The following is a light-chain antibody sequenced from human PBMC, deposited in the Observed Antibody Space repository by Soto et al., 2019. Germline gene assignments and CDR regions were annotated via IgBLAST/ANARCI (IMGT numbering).Light chain of an antibody. CDR3: SSYTTRNTRQID. J-gene: IGLJ1*01. CDR1: SSDVGGYNY. CDR2: DVS. V-gene: IGLV2-14*01. Sequence: QSALTQPAPVSGSPGQSITISCTGTSSDVGGYNYVSWYQQHPGKAPKFMIYDVSNRPSGVSNRFSGSKSGNTASLTISGLQTEDVADFYRSSYTTRNTRQIDFGTGTKVTV.